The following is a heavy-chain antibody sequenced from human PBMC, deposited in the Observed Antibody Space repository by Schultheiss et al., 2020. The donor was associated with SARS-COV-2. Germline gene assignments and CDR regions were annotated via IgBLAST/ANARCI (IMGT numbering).Heavy chain of an antibody. D-gene: IGHD3-3*01. V-gene: IGHV4-34*09. CDR3: AKGRSHITSRSDQYYYYYYGMDV. Sequence: SQTLSLTCAVYGGSFSGYYWSWIRQPPGKGLEWIGYIYYSGSTYYNPSLKSRVTISVDTSKNQFSLKLSSVTAADTAVYYCAKGRSHITSRSDQYYYYYYGMDVWGQGTTVTVSS. CDR2: IYYSGST. J-gene: IGHJ6*02. CDR1: GGSFSGYY.